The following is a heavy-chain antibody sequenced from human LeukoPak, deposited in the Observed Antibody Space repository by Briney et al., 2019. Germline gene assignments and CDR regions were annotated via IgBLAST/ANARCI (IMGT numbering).Heavy chain of an antibody. V-gene: IGHV1-2*02. D-gene: IGHD3-10*01. Sequence: ASVKVSCKASGYTFTDSYMHWVRQAPGQGLEWMGWINPKTGGTNYAQRFQGRVTMTRDTSIRTAYMELNSLRSDDTSVYYCARDGRLTIFVRGIITEGSPPKNWGQGTLVTVSS. CDR1: GYTFTDSY. CDR3: ARDGRLTIFVRGIITEGSPPKN. J-gene: IGHJ4*02. CDR2: INPKTGGT.